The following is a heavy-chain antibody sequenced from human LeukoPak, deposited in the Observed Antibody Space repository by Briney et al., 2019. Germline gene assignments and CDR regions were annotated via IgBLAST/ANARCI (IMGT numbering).Heavy chain of an antibody. J-gene: IGHJ3*02. CDR1: GGSISSGSYY. Sequence: SETLSLTCTVSGGSISSGSYYWSWIRQPAGKGLEWIGRIYTSGSTNYNPSLKSRVTISVDTSKNQFSLKLSSVTAADTAVYYCARGYIRYSSSRFTKDDAFDIWGQGTMVTVSS. CDR3: ARGYIRYSSSRFTKDDAFDI. V-gene: IGHV4-61*02. D-gene: IGHD6-13*01. CDR2: IYTSGST.